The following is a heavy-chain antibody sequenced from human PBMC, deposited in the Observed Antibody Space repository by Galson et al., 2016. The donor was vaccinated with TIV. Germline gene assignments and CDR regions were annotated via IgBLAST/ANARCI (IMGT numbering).Heavy chain of an antibody. CDR2: ISSGGYT. CDR1: GLSVSSNY. Sequence: SLRLSCAASGLSVSSNYMTWVRQAPGKGLELVSLISSGGYTHYADSAKGRFTISRDNSTNTLFLQMNSLRPEDTAVYYCARDRRYCGNECYLYYYYGMDVWGQGTPVTVSS. D-gene: IGHD2-21*01. J-gene: IGHJ6*02. CDR3: ARDRRYCGNECYLYYYYGMDV. V-gene: IGHV3-66*02.